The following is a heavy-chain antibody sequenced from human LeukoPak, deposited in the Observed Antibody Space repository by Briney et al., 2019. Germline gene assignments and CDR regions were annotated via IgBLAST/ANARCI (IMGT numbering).Heavy chain of an antibody. CDR2: INPNSGGT. Sequence: GASVKVSCRASGYTFTGYYMHWVRQAPGQGLEWMGRINPNSGGTNYAQKFQGRVTMTRDTSISTAYMELRRLRSDDTAVYYCARALYSSSYRGWGQGTLVTVSS. CDR1: GYTFTGYY. J-gene: IGHJ4*02. V-gene: IGHV1-2*06. CDR3: ARALYSSSYRG. D-gene: IGHD6-13*01.